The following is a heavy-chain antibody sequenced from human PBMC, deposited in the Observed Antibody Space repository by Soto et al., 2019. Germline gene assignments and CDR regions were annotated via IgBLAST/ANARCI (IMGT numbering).Heavy chain of an antibody. Sequence: QVQLVQSGAEVKKPGASVKVSCKASGYTFIGYYIHWVRQAPGQGLEWMGWINPNSGGAKYSQKFQAWVTMTSDTSMSTDYMELSRLKSADTAVYDCARSGGGYDLGDYWGQGTLVTVSS. CDR3: ARSGGGYDLGDY. CDR1: GYTFIGYY. CDR2: INPNSGGA. D-gene: IGHD5-12*01. J-gene: IGHJ4*02. V-gene: IGHV1-2*04.